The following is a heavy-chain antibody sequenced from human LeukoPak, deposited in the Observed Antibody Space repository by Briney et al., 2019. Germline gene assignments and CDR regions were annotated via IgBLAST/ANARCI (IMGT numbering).Heavy chain of an antibody. D-gene: IGHD3-10*01. CDR2: ISYEGSNK. CDR1: GFTFSSYG. V-gene: IGHV3-30*18. CDR3: AKDLSSVRYYGSGSYPASNY. Sequence: GGSLRLSCAASGFTFSSYGMHSGRQTPGKGLECVATISYEGSNKYYADSVKGRFTISRDNSKNTLYLQLNSLRAEDTAVYYCAKDLSSVRYYGSGSYPASNYWGQGTLVTVSS. J-gene: IGHJ4*02.